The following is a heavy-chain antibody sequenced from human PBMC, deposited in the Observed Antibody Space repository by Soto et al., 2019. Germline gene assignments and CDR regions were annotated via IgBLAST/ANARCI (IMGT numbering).Heavy chain of an antibody. CDR1: GYTFSGYS. J-gene: IGHJ4*02. Sequence: ASVKVSCKTSGYTFSGYSINWVRQAPGQGLEWMAWISTYSGNTHYAERVQGRVTVTLDKSARTAFMEMRGLTSDDTAVYFCARDNGYYDLWGQGTLVTVSS. CDR3: ARDNGYYDL. V-gene: IGHV1-18*04. CDR2: ISTYSGNT.